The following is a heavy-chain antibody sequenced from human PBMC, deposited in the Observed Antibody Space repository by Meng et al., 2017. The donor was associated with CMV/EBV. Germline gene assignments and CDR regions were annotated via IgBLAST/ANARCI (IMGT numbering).Heavy chain of an antibody. J-gene: IGHJ6*02. CDR2: IYYSGST. CDR3: ARLALLSETYYYGSGSYAPPGMDV. V-gene: IGHV4-59*01. CDR1: GGSISSYY. Sequence: SETLSLTCTVSGGSISSYYRSWIRQPPGKGLEWIGYIYYSGSTNYNPSLKSRVTISVDTSKNQFSLKLSSVTAADTAVYYWARLALLSETYYYGSGSYAPPGMDVWGQGTTVTVSS. D-gene: IGHD3-10*01.